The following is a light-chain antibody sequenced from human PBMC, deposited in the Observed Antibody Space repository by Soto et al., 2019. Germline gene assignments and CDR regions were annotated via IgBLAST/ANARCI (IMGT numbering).Light chain of an antibody. J-gene: IGKJ1*01. CDR3: RQSYSTPPT. CDR1: QSSSSY. CDR2: AAY. V-gene: IGKV1-39*01. Sequence: DIQMTQSPSSLSASVGDRVTITCRASQSSSSYLNGYQQKPGKAPKLLIYAAYSLQSGVPPRFCGSVSATNYTLTISRLQHEDLATYHCRQSYSTPPTFGQGTNVEIK.